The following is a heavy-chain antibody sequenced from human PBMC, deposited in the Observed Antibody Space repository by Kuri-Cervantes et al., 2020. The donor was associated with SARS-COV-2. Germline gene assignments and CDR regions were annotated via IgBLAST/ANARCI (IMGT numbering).Heavy chain of an antibody. Sequence: GESLKISCAASGFTFSSYAMHWVRQASGKGLEWVGRIRSKANSYATAYAASVKGRFTISRDDSKNTAYLQMNGRRADGTAIYYCAKASWGDTAINWFDPWGQGTLVTVSS. D-gene: IGHD5-18*01. V-gene: IGHV3-73*01. CDR2: IRSKANSYAT. CDR1: GFTFSSYA. CDR3: AKASWGDTAINWFDP. J-gene: IGHJ5*02.